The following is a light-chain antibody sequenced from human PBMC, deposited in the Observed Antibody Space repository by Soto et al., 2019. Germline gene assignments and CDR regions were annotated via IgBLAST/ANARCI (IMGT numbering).Light chain of an antibody. CDR3: CSYTTSNTRQIV. J-gene: IGLJ1*01. V-gene: IGLV2-14*01. CDR2: DVT. Sequence: QSVLTQPASVSGSPGQSITISCTGTSSDVGGYNYVSWYQQQPGKATKFMIYDVTNRPSGVSNRFSGSKSGKTASLTISGLQAEDEADYYCCSYTTSNTRQIVFGTGTKVTVL. CDR1: SSDVGGYNY.